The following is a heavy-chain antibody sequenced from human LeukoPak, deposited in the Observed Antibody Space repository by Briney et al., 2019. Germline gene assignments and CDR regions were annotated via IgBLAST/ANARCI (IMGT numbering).Heavy chain of an antibody. CDR1: GDSISSSGYY. J-gene: IGHJ4*02. CDR2: VYYSGST. CDR3: ARLYSSGSYYFDI. V-gene: IGHV4-39*07. D-gene: IGHD6-19*01. Sequence: PTETLSLTCTVSGDSISSSGYYWGWLRQPPGKGLEWIGSVYYSGSTYYNPSLRSRVTMSVDTSKNQFSLSLTSVTAADTAIYYCARLYSSGSYYFDIWGPGTLVTVSS.